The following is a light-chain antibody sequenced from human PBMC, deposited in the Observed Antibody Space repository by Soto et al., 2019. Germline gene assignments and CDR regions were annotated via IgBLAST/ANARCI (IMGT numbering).Light chain of an antibody. Sequence: QSVLTQPASVSGSPGQSIAISCTGNSSDVVTYKYVSWYQQHPGKAPKLMIYEVSIRPSGVSDRFSGSKSGNTASLTISGLRPEDEAYYYCCSYAGSTTRVVFGGGTKLTVL. CDR1: SSDVVTYKY. J-gene: IGLJ2*01. CDR3: CSYAGSTTRVV. V-gene: IGLV2-14*01. CDR2: EVS.